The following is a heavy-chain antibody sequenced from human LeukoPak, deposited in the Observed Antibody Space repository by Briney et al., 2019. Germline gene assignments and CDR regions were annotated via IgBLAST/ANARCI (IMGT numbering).Heavy chain of an antibody. D-gene: IGHD6-6*01. Sequence: SETLSLTCTVSGGSISSSSYHWGWIRQPPGKGLEWVGSIYYTGITYYNPSLKSRVTILVDTSKNQFSLTLSSVTAADTAIYYCARHEGASSTSFYGMDVWGQGTTVTVSS. CDR2: IYYTGIT. CDR3: ARHEGASSTSFYGMDV. CDR1: GGSISSSSYH. J-gene: IGHJ6*02. V-gene: IGHV4-39*01.